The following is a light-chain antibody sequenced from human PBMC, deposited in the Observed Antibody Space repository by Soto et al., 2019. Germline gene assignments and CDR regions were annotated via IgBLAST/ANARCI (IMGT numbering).Light chain of an antibody. Sequence: EIVLTQSPGTLSLSPGERATLSCRTSQSLKRNYLAWYQKKPGQAPRLFIYGASSRAAGIPDRFSGFVSVTDFTLTISRLEPDDFAVYYCQQYDSSPWTFGPGTKVEVK. J-gene: IGKJ1*01. V-gene: IGKV3-20*01. CDR3: QQYDSSPWT. CDR1: QSLKRNY. CDR2: GAS.